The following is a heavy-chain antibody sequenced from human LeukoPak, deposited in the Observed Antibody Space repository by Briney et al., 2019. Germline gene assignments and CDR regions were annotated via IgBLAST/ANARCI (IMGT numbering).Heavy chain of an antibody. Sequence: GRSLRLSCAASGFTFSSYAMHWVRQAPGKGLEWVAVISYDGSNKYYADSVKGRFTISRDNSKNTLYLQMNSLRAEDTAVYYCARAQLEGPVGVLCYGMDVWGKGTTVTVSS. J-gene: IGHJ6*04. D-gene: IGHD1-1*01. CDR1: GFTFSSYA. V-gene: IGHV3-30*04. CDR2: ISYDGSNK. CDR3: ARAQLEGPVGVLCYGMDV.